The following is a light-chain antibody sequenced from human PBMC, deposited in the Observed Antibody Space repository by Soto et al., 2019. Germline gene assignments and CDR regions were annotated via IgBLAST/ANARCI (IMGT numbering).Light chain of an antibody. V-gene: IGKV3-15*01. CDR3: HQYDDWPGT. Sequence: EIVMTQSPATLSVSPGERATLSCRASQSLSSNLAWYQQKPGQAPRLIIHAASTRATGIPARFSGSESGTEFTLTISSLQSEDFAVYYCHQYDDWPGTFGPGTKLDIK. CDR1: QSLSSN. J-gene: IGKJ3*01. CDR2: AAS.